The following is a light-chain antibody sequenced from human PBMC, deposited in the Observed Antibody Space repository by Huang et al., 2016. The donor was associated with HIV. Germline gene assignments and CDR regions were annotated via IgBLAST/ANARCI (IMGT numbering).Light chain of an antibody. CDR1: QSLLHSHGYHY. J-gene: IGKJ5*01. Sequence: IVITQSPLSLPVTPGEPASISCGSSQSLLHSHGYHYLDWYRQKPGQASQLLISLSSIRASGVPDRFSGSGSVTDFTLKISRVEAEDVGSYFCMQALQTPRTFGQGTRLEIK. V-gene: IGKV2-28*01. CDR3: MQALQTPRT. CDR2: LSS.